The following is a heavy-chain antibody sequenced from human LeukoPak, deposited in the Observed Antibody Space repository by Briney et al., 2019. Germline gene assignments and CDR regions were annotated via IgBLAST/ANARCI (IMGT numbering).Heavy chain of an antibody. CDR2: ITTSGSDT. J-gene: IGHJ4*02. CDR1: GFTFSDYY. CDR3: AKRSDYGGNRNYFDY. D-gene: IGHD4-23*01. Sequence: GGSLRLSCAASGFTFSDYYMSWIRQAPGKGLEWVSYITTSGSDTNYPDSVKGRFTISRDNSKNTLYLQMNSLRAEDTAVYYCAKRSDYGGNRNYFDYWGQGTPVTVSS. V-gene: IGHV3-11*03.